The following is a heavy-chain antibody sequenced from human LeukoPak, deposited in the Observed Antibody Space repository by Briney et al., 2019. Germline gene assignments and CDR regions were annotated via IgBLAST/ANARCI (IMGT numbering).Heavy chain of an antibody. CDR3: ASQLDCSSTSCYDYYYYYMDV. D-gene: IGHD2-2*01. V-gene: IGHV4-59*01. CDR2: IYYSGST. J-gene: IGHJ6*03. CDR1: GGSISSYY. Sequence: SETLSLTCTVPGGSISSYYWSWIRQPPGKGLEWIGYIYYSGSTNYNPSLKSRVTISVDTSKNQFSLKLSSVTAADTAVYYCASQLDCSSTSCYDYYYYYMDVWGKGTTVTVSS.